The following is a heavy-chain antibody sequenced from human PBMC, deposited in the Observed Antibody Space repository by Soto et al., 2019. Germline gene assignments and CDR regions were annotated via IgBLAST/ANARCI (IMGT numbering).Heavy chain of an antibody. Sequence: GGSLRLSCSASGFTFSSYAMHWARQAPGKGLEYVSAISSNGGSTYYADSVKGRFTISRDNSKNTLYLQMSSLRAEDTAVYYCVKVNIAVAGQYYYGMDVWGQGTTVTVSS. CDR2: ISSNGGST. J-gene: IGHJ6*02. V-gene: IGHV3-64D*06. CDR3: VKVNIAVAGQYYYGMDV. CDR1: GFTFSSYA. D-gene: IGHD6-19*01.